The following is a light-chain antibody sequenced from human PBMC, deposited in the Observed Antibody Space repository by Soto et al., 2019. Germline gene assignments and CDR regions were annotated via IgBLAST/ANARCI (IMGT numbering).Light chain of an antibody. J-gene: IGKJ2*01. CDR1: QSISNW. CDR3: QQYNTYPYT. V-gene: IGKV1-5*03. Sequence: DIQMTQSPSTLSASVGDRVTITCRASQSISNWLAWYQQQPGRAPKLLIYKASSLETGVPSRFSVSGSGTEFTLTISSVQPDDFATYYCQQYNTYPYTFGQGTKLEIK. CDR2: KAS.